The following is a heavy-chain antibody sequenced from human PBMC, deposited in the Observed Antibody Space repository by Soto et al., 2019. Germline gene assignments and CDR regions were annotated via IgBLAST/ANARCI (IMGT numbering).Heavy chain of an antibody. CDR1: GFNVGKHY. CDR3: AKDGRGSGSHYNSFGY. J-gene: IGHJ4*02. Sequence: EVQLVESGGGLIQPGGSPKLSCAAPGFNVGKHYMSWVRQAPGKGLEWVSLIYSTGTTKYADSVKGRFTVSRDNAKNTLYLQMNSLRAEDTAVYYCAKDGRGSGSHYNSFGYWGQGTLVTVSS. CDR2: IYSTGTT. V-gene: IGHV3-53*01. D-gene: IGHD3-10*01.